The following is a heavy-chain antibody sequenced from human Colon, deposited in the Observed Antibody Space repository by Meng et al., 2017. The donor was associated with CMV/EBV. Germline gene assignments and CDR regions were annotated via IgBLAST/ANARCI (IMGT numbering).Heavy chain of an antibody. Sequence: GESLKISCAASRFTFSLYGMHWVRQAPGKGLEWVAFITYDGSATKYVDSVKGRSTISRDNSKNMVFLEINSLRYEDSAVYYCAKDGGGPARSFEFWGQGTLVTVSS. CDR3: AKDGGGPARSFEF. CDR1: RFTFSLYG. J-gene: IGHJ1*01. V-gene: IGHV3-30*02. D-gene: IGHD2-2*01. CDR2: ITYDGSAT.